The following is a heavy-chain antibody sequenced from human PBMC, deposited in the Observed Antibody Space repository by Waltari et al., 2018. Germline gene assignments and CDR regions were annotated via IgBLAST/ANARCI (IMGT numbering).Heavy chain of an antibody. CDR3: ARDSGCSSTSCYGMDV. CDR1: GFTFSSYG. CDR2: IWYDGSNK. J-gene: IGHJ6*02. Sequence: QVQLVESGGGVVQPGRSLRLSCAASGFTFSSYGMHRVRPAPGKGLEWVAVIWYDGSNKYYADSVKGRFTISRDNSKNTLYLQMNSLRAEDTAVYYCARDSGCSSTSCYGMDVWGQGTTVTVSS. V-gene: IGHV3-33*01. D-gene: IGHD2-2*01.